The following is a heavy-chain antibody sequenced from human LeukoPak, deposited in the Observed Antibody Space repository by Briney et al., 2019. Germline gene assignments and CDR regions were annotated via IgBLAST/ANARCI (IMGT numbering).Heavy chain of an antibody. CDR3: AREPSSGSSNYYLDQ. CDR1: GYTFTTYA. V-gene: IGHV1-3*01. D-gene: IGHD2-2*01. CDR2: INAGNGNT. Sequence: ASVKVSCKTSGYTFTTYAFHWVRQAPGQRLEWMGSINAGNGNTKFSKNLQGRVTIARDTSASTAYMELSSLRSEDTAVYYCAREPSSGSSNYYLDQWGQGTLVTVSS. J-gene: IGHJ4*02.